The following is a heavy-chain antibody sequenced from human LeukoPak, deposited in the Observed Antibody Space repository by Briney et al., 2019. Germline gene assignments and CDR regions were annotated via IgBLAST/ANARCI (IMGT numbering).Heavy chain of an antibody. CDR2: IYFRGST. J-gene: IGHJ5*02. V-gene: IGHV4-39*01. Sequence: SETLSLTCTVSGYSISSSTSYWGWIRQPPGKGLEWIGNIYFRGSTYYNPSLKSRVTISVDTSKNQFSLKLSSVTAADTALYYCARLNSPGWFDPWGQGTLVTVSS. CDR1: GYSISSSTSY. CDR3: ARLNSPGWFDP. D-gene: IGHD4-23*01.